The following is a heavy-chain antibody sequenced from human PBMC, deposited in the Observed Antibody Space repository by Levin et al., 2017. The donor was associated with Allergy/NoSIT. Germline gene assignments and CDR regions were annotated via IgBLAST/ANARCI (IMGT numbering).Heavy chain of an antibody. J-gene: IGHJ4*02. CDR1: GFTFSKYS. Sequence: GSLRLSCAASGFTFSKYSMNWVRQAPGKGLEWVSAVTSSSSYTYYADSVKGRFTISRDNAKNSLSLQMNSLRAEDTAVYYCARGDDYGDWDYWGQGTLVTVSS. D-gene: IGHD4-17*01. V-gene: IGHV3-21*01. CDR2: VTSSSSYT. CDR3: ARGDDYGDWDY.